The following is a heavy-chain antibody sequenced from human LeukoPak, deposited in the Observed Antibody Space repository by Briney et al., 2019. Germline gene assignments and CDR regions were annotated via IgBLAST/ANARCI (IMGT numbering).Heavy chain of an antibody. CDR3: AKARYCSSTSCFTPFDY. CDR2: ISSSGSTI. D-gene: IGHD2-2*02. V-gene: IGHV3-11*01. CDR1: GFTFSDYY. Sequence: GGSLRLSCAASGFTFSDYYMSWIRQAPGKGLEWVSYISSSGSTIYYADSVKGRFTISRDNAKNSLYLQMNSLRAEDTAVYYCAKARYCSSTSCFTPFDYWGQGTLVTVSS. J-gene: IGHJ4*02.